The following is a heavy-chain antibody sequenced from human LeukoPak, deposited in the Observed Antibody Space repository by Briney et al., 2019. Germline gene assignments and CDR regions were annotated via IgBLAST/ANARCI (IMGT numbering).Heavy chain of an antibody. D-gene: IGHD4-17*01. V-gene: IGHV3-23*01. CDR1: GFTLSSYG. CDR2: ISGSGGST. Sequence: GGTLRLSCAASGFTLSSYGMSWVRQAPGKGLEWVSAISGSGGSTYYADSVKGRFTISRDNSKNTLYLQMNSLRAEDTAVYYCAKGQDYGDLYYFDCWGQGTLVTVSS. CDR3: AKGQDYGDLYYFDC. J-gene: IGHJ4*02.